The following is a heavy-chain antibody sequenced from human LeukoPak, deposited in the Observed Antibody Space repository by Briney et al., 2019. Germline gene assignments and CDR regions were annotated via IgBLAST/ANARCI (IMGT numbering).Heavy chain of an antibody. V-gene: IGHV3-21*04. CDR3: AKGPLGYIHGTHYFDY. Sequence: PGGSLRLSCAASGFTFSSYSMNWVRQAPGKGLEWVSSISSSSSYIYYADSVKGRFTISRDNSKNTLYLQMNILRAEDTAVYYCAKGPLGYIHGTHYFDYWGQGTLVTVSS. D-gene: IGHD5-24*01. J-gene: IGHJ4*02. CDR1: GFTFSSYS. CDR2: ISSSSSYI.